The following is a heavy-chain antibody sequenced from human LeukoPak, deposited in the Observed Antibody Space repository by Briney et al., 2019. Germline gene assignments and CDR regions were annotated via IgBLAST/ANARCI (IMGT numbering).Heavy chain of an antibody. Sequence: ASXKVSCKASGYTFTSYGISWVRQAPGQGGEWMGWISAYNGKTNYAQKLQGRVTMTTDTSTSTAYMELRSLRSDDTAVYYCARGRAGATIDYYYYGMDVWGQGTTVTVSS. CDR2: ISAYNGKT. V-gene: IGHV1-18*01. D-gene: IGHD1-26*01. CDR3: ARGRAGATIDYYYYGMDV. J-gene: IGHJ6*02. CDR1: GYTFTSYG.